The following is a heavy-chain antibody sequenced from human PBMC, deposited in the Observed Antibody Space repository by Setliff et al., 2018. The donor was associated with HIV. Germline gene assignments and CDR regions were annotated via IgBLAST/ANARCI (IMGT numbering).Heavy chain of an antibody. J-gene: IGHJ3*02. CDR3: ARSHYDSRGYYYRGDAFDI. D-gene: IGHD3-22*01. V-gene: IGHV3-7*02. CDR1: GYTFSSYW. CDR2: IQQHGSEI. Sequence: PGGSLRLSCAASGYTFSSYWMAWVRQCPGKGLEWVANIQQHGSEIHYVASVEGRFTISRDNAKNMLYLQMNSLSADDTAVYYCARSHYDSRGYYYRGDAFDIWGLGTMVTVS.